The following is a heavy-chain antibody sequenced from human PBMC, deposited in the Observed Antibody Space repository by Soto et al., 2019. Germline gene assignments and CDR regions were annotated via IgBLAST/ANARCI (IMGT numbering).Heavy chain of an antibody. Sequence: ASVKVSCKASGYTFTSYGISWVRQAPGQGLEWMGWISAYNGNTNYAQKLQGRVTMTTDTSTSTAYMELRSLRSDDTAVYYCARDGTTYYYDSSGPGGYWGQGTLVIVSS. CDR1: GYTFTSYG. CDR3: ARDGTTYYYDSSGPGGY. D-gene: IGHD3-22*01. V-gene: IGHV1-18*01. J-gene: IGHJ4*02. CDR2: ISAYNGNT.